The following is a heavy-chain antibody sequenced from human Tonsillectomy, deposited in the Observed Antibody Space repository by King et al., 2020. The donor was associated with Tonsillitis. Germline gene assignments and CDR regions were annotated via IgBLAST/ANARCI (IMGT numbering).Heavy chain of an antibody. CDR1: GFTFSDYY. CDR2: ISISSSGSTI. J-gene: IGHJ6*02. D-gene: IGHD2-2*01. Sequence: QVQLVESGGGLVKPGGSLRLSCAASGFTFSDYYMSWIRHAPGKGLEWVSYISISSSGSTIYYADSVKGRFTISRDNAKNSLYLQMNSLRAEDTAVYYCAREYHRNGMDVWGQGTTVTVSS. V-gene: IGHV3-11*01. CDR3: AREYHRNGMDV.